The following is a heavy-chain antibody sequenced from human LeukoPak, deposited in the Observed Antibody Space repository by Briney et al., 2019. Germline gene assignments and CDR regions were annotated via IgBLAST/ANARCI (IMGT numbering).Heavy chain of an antibody. CDR2: ISSSSSTI. CDR3: ASGDAFDI. V-gene: IGHV3-48*01. J-gene: IGHJ3*02. CDR1: GFTFSSYS. Sequence: GGSLRLSCAASGFTFSSYSMTWVRQAPGKGLEWVSYISSSSSTIYYADPVKGRFTISRDNAKNSLYLQMNSLRAEDTAVYYCASGDAFDIWGQGTMVTVSS.